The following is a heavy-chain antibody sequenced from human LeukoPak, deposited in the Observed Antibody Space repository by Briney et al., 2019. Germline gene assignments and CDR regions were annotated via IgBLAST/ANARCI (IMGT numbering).Heavy chain of an antibody. CDR1: GYTFTSYY. CDR3: ARDETTVTTSLGY. V-gene: IGHV1-46*01. D-gene: IGHD4-17*01. Sequence: GASEKVSCKASGYTFTSYYMHWVRQAPGQGLEWMGIINPSGSSTSYAQQFQGRVTMTRDTSTSTVYVELSSLRSEDTAVYYCARDETTVTTSLGYWGQGTLVTVSS. J-gene: IGHJ4*02. CDR2: INPSGSST.